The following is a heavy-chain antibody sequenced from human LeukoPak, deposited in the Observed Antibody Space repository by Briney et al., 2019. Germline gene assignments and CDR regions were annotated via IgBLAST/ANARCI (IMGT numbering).Heavy chain of an antibody. D-gene: IGHD5-12*01. CDR1: GGSISSGGYY. J-gene: IGHJ4*02. CDR3: ARGGYSGYESDY. Sequence: PSQTLSLTCTVSGGSISSGGYYWSWIRQHPGKGLEWIGYIYYSGSTYYNPSLKSRVTISVDTSKNQFSLKLSSVTAADTAVYYCARGGYSGYESDYWGQGTLATVSS. CDR2: IYYSGST. V-gene: IGHV4-31*03.